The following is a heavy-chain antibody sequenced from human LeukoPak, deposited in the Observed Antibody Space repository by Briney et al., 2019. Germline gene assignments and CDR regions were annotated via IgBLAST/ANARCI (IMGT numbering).Heavy chain of an antibody. J-gene: IGHJ4*02. CDR3: AKDRGVVVPAALGD. Sequence: GRSLRLSCAASGFTFDDYATHWVRQAPGKGLEWVSGISWNSGSIGYADSVKGRFTISRDNAKNSLYLQMNSLRAEDTALYYCAKDRGVVVPAALGDWGQGTLVTVSS. CDR2: ISWNSGSI. V-gene: IGHV3-9*01. CDR1: GFTFDDYA. D-gene: IGHD2-2*01.